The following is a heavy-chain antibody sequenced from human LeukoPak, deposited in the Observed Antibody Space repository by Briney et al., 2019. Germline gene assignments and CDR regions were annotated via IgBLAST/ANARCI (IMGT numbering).Heavy chain of an antibody. CDR3: ARGNLYGYHFDY. D-gene: IGHD5-18*01. Sequence: PGGSLRLSCAASGFTFSSYGMHWVRQAPGKGLEWVAVISYDGSNKYYADSVKGRFTISRDNSKNTLYLQMNSLRAEDTAVYYCARGNLYGYHFDYWGQGTLVTVSS. CDR2: ISYDGSNK. J-gene: IGHJ4*02. V-gene: IGHV3-30*03. CDR1: GFTFSSYG.